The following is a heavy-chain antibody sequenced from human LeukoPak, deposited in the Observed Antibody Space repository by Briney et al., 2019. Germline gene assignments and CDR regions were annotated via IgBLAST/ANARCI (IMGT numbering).Heavy chain of an antibody. D-gene: IGHD4-17*01. CDR2: ISSSGSTI. V-gene: IGHV3-11*01. CDR1: GFTFSNPY. Sequence: GGSLRLSCAASGFTFSNPYMNWIRQAPGKGLEWVSYISSSGSTIYYADSVKGRFTISRDNANNSLYLQMNSLRAEDTAVYYCARVKRDYFPYYMDVWGKGTTVTVSS. CDR3: ARVKRDYFPYYMDV. J-gene: IGHJ6*03.